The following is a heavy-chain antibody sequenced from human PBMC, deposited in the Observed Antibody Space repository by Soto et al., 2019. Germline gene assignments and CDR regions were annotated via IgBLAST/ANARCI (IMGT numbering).Heavy chain of an antibody. Sequence: PGGSLRLSCAVSGFTFSSFGMNWVRQAPGKGLEWISYITSDGSTRHYADFVKGRFTISRDNAKNSLYLQMNGLRNEDTAVYFCARDPDGITDFDYWGQGT. CDR2: ITSDGSTR. V-gene: IGHV3-48*02. CDR3: ARDPDGITDFDY. J-gene: IGHJ4*02. CDR1: GFTFSSFG. D-gene: IGHD1-7*01.